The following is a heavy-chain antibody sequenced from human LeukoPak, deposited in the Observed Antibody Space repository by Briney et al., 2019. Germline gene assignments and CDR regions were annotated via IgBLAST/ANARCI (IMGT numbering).Heavy chain of an antibody. CDR2: INHSGST. CDR3: ARARIAAAVNPFQH. D-gene: IGHD6-13*01. V-gene: IGHV4-34*01. CDR1: GGSFSGYY. J-gene: IGHJ1*01. Sequence: PSETLSLTCAVYGGSFSGYYWSWIRQPPGKGLEWIGEINHSGSTNYNPSLKSRVTISVDTSKNQFSLKLSSVTAADTAVYYCARARIAAAVNPFQHWGQGTLVTVSS.